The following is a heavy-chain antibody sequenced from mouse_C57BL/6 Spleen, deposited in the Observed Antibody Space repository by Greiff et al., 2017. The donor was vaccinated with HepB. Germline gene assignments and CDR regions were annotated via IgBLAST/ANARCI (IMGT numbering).Heavy chain of an antibody. Sequence: EVQGVESGGGLVKPGGSLKLSCAASGFTFSDYGMHWVRQAPEKGLEWVAYISSGSSTIYYADTVKGRFTISRDNAKNTLFLQMTSLRSEDTAMYYCARNPITTGFDYWGQGTTLTVSS. CDR3: ARNPITTGFDY. V-gene: IGHV5-17*01. CDR2: ISSGSSTI. J-gene: IGHJ2*01. CDR1: GFTFSDYG. D-gene: IGHD1-1*01.